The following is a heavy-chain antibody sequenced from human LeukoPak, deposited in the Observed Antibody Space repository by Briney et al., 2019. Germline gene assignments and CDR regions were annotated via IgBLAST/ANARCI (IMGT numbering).Heavy chain of an antibody. V-gene: IGHV3-7*04. CDR3: ARGIAVAVNDY. CDR2: IKQDGSEK. CDR1: GFTFSSYW. J-gene: IGHJ4*02. Sequence: GRSLRLSCAASGFTFSSYWMSWVRQAPGKGLEWVTNIKQDGSEKYYVDSVKGRFTISRDNAKNSLYLQMNSLRAEDTAVYYCARGIAVAVNDYWGQGTLVTVSS. D-gene: IGHD6-19*01.